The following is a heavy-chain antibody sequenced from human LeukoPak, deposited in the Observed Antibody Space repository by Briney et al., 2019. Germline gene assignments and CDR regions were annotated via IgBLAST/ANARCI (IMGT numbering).Heavy chain of an antibody. D-gene: IGHD4-17*01. CDR2: ISAYNGNT. J-gene: IGHJ4*02. Sequence: ASVKVSCKASGYTFTSYGISWVRQAPGQGLEWMGWISAYNGNTNYAQKFQGRVTMTRDTSISTAYMELSRLRSDDTAVYYCARSDYGYLLDYWGQGTLVTVSS. V-gene: IGHV1-18*01. CDR1: GYTFTSYG. CDR3: ARSDYGYLLDY.